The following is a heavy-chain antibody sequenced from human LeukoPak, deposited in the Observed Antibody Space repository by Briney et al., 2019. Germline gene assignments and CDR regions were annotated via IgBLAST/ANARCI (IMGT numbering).Heavy chain of an antibody. J-gene: IGHJ3*02. CDR1: GGTFSSYA. CDR2: IIPILGIA. V-gene: IGHV1-69*04. CDR3: ARGFYDFWSGPLGDAFDI. D-gene: IGHD3-3*01. Sequence: SVKVSCKDSGGTFSSYAISWVRQAPGQGLEWMGRIIPILGIANYAQKFQGSVTITADKSTSTAYMELSSLRSEDTAVYYCARGFYDFWSGPLGDAFDIWGQGTMVTVSS.